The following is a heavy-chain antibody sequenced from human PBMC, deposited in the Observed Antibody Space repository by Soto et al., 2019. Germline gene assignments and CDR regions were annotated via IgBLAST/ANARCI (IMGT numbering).Heavy chain of an antibody. CDR1: GGSISSYY. CDR2: IYYSGST. CDR3: ARVSADENSSSNWFDP. D-gene: IGHD6-6*01. J-gene: IGHJ5*02. Sequence: PSETLSLTCTVSGGSISSYYWSWIRQPPGKGLEWIGYIYYSGSTNYNPSLKSRVTISVDTSKNQFSLKLSSVTAADTAVYYCARVSADENSSSNWFDPWGQGTLVTVSS. V-gene: IGHV4-59*01.